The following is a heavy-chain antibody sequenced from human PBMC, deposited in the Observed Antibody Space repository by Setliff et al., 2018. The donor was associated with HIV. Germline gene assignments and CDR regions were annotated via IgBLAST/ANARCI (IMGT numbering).Heavy chain of an antibody. J-gene: IGHJ4*02. CDR2: IYYRGST. D-gene: IGHD2-21*02. CDR3: ARDRSTYCGGDCYSRGLDY. Sequence: LSLTCTVSGGSISGYYWSWIRQPPGKGLEWIGYIYYRGSTDYNPSLKSRVTISIDTSKNQFSLKLSSVTAADTAVYYCARDRSTYCGGDCYSRGLDYWGQGTLVTVSS. CDR1: GGSISGYY. V-gene: IGHV4-59*12.